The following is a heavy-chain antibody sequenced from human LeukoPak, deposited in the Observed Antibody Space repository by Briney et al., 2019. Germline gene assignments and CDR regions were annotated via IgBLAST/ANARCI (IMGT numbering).Heavy chain of an antibody. Sequence: RASETLSLTCTVSGDSISNYYWAWIRQPPGRGLEWIGHIYDTGITKDNPALKSRLTISLQTSRNRFSLNLSSLTAADTAIYFRARVRNFPDAFDIWGQGRMVTVSS. CDR3: ARVRNFPDAFDI. CDR1: GDSISNYY. V-gene: IGHV4-59*01. J-gene: IGHJ3*02. CDR2: IYDTGIT.